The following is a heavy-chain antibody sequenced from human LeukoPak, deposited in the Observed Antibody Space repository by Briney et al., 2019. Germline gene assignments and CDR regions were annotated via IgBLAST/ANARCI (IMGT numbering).Heavy chain of an antibody. V-gene: IGHV3-11*01. Sequence: AGGSLRLSCAASGFTFSDYYMSWIRQAPGKGLEWVSYISSSGSTICYADSVKGRFTISRDNAKNSLYLQMNSLRAEDTAVYYCARDSGSYYSSPEYNWFDPWGQGTLVTVSS. CDR3: ARDSGSYYSSPEYNWFDP. CDR1: GFTFSDYY. D-gene: IGHD1-26*01. J-gene: IGHJ5*02. CDR2: ISSSGSTI.